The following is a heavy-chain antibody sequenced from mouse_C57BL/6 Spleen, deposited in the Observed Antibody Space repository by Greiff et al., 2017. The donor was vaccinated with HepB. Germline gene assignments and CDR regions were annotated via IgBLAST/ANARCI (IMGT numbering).Heavy chain of an antibody. J-gene: IGHJ2*01. CDR1: GYTFTSYW. CDR2: IYPGSGST. D-gene: IGHD1-1*01. V-gene: IGHV1-55*01. Sequence: QVQLKQPGAELVKPGASVKMSCKASGYTFTSYWITWVKQRPGQGLEWIGDIYPGSGSTNYNEKFKSKATLTVDTSSSTAYMQLSSLTSEDSAVYYCARKDYYGSSYGDWGQGTTLTVSS. CDR3: ARKDYYGSSYGD.